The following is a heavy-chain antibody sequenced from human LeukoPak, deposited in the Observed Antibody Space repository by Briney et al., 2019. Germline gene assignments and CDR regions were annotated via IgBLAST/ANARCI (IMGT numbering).Heavy chain of an antibody. CDR3: ARDLGFRGYYDTSGYLNWFDP. CDR2: IYPSAGST. Sequence: ASVKVSCKASGYTFTSYYMHWVRQAPGQGLEWMGIIYPSAGSTTYAHKFQGRVTMTRDTSTSTVYMELSSLTSEDTAVYYCARDLGFRGYYDTSGYLNWFDPWGQGTLVTVSS. D-gene: IGHD3-22*01. V-gene: IGHV1-46*01. CDR1: GYTFTSYY. J-gene: IGHJ5*02.